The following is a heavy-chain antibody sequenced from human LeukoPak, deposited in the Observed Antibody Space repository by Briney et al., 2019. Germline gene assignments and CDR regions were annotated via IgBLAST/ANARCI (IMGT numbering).Heavy chain of an antibody. CDR3: ARSDTVSTPSYTY. V-gene: IGHV3-23*01. CDR1: GFTFSSYA. CDR2: ISASSYTT. J-gene: IGHJ4*02. D-gene: IGHD5/OR15-5a*01. Sequence: PPGGSLRLSCAGSGFTFSSYAMSWVRQAPGKGLEWVSGISASSYTTYNADSVKGRFTISRDNSKNTLYLQMNSLRAEDTAVYYCARSDTVSTPSYTYWGQGTLVTVSS.